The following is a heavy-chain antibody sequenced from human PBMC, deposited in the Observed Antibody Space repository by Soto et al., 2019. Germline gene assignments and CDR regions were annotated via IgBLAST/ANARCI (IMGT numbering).Heavy chain of an antibody. CDR3: ARDQTTGDWFDA. Sequence: PGESLKISCAASAFTFSNYWMHWVRQAPGKGLVWVSRINGGGSDIKYADSVKGRFTISRDNAKNTVYLQMNSLRADDTAVYYCARDQTTGDWFDAWGQGALVTVSS. CDR1: AFTFSNYW. CDR2: INGGGSDI. D-gene: IGHD4-17*01. J-gene: IGHJ5*02. V-gene: IGHV3-74*03.